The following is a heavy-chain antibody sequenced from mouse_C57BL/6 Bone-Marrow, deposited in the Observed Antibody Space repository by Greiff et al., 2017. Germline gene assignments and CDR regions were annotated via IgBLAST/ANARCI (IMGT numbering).Heavy chain of an antibody. Sequence: QVQLQQSGPELVRPGASVKISCKAPGYTFTSHWMQWVRQRPGQGLEWIGEIFPGSGSTDYNEKFKGKATLTVDTSSSTAYMQLSSLTSEDSAVYCGARAEFITTAYAMDDWGQGTSGTVSS. CDR1: GYTFTSHW. D-gene: IGHD1-1*01. CDR3: ARAEFITTAYAMDD. V-gene: IGHV1-56*01. CDR2: IFPGSGST. J-gene: IGHJ4*01.